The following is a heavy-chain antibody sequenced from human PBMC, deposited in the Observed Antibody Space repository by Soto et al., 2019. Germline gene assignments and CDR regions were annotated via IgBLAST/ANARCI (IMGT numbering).Heavy chain of an antibody. D-gene: IGHD5-18*01. Sequence: QTLSLTCAISGDSVSSNSAAWNWIRQSPSRGLEWLGRTYYRSKWYNDYAVSVKSRITINPDTSKNQFSLQLNSVTPEDTAVYYCARGYSYGYVGAYYFDYWGQGTLVTVSS. CDR1: GDSVSSNSAA. V-gene: IGHV6-1*01. CDR2: TYYRSKWYN. J-gene: IGHJ4*02. CDR3: ARGYSYGYVGAYYFDY.